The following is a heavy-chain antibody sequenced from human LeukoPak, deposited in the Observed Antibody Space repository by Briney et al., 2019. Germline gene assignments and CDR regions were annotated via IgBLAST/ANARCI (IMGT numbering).Heavy chain of an antibody. CDR3: AKDFLWSGVPY. V-gene: IGHV3-23*01. Sequence: PGGSLRLSCAASEFTFSSYGMSWVRQAPGKGLEWVSSISGSGGSTQYADSVQGRSAISRDNSKNALYLQMNSLRVEDTAVYYCAKDFLWSGVPYWGQGTLVTVSS. CDR2: ISGSGGST. D-gene: IGHD3-3*01. J-gene: IGHJ4*02. CDR1: EFTFSSYG.